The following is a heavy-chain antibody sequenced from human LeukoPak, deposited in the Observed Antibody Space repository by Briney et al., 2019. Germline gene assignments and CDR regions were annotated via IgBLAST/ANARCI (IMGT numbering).Heavy chain of an antibody. CDR3: ARSASSTSRSAFDI. CDR1: GGSISSNY. J-gene: IGHJ3*02. CDR2: CHYSGNT. V-gene: IGHV4-59*13. Sequence: PSETLSLTCAISGGSISSNYWSWSRQPPGKGLEWIGYCHYSGNTNYNPSLKSRATISVDMSKNQFSLTLNSVTAADTAVYYCARSASSTSRSAFDIWGQGTRVTASS.